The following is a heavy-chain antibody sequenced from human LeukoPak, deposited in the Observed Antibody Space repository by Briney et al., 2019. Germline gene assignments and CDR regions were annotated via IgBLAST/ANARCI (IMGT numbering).Heavy chain of an antibody. V-gene: IGHV3-23*01. CDR2: TGSTGVST. CDR1: GFTFSSYA. CDR3: AKDPGVVPAHYFDY. D-gene: IGHD2-2*01. Sequence: GGSLRLSCAASGFTFSSYAMNWVRQAPGKGLEWVSGTGSTGVSTFYADSVKGRFTVSRDNSKNTLSLQMNSLRAENTAVYYCAKDPGVVPAHYFDYWGQGTLVTVSS. J-gene: IGHJ4*02.